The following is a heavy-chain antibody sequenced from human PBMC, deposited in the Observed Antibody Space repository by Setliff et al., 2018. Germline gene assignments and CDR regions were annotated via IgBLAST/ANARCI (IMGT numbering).Heavy chain of an antibody. CDR3: ARRRYYDSSGYYYFDY. D-gene: IGHD3-22*01. V-gene: IGHV5-51*01. CDR1: GYSFTSYW. CDR2: LYPGDSDT. Sequence: PGESLKISCKGSGYSFTSYWIGWVRQMPGKGLEWMGILYPGDSDTRYSPSFQGQVTISADRSTRTAYLQWSSLKASDTAFSYCARRRYYDSSGYYYFDYWGQGTLVTV. J-gene: IGHJ4*02.